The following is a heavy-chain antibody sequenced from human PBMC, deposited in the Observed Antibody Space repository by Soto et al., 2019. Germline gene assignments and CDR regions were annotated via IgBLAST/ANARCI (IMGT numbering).Heavy chain of an antibody. D-gene: IGHD6-19*01. CDR2: VFHTGGT. CDR1: SDSIAGENW. Sequence: QVQLQESGPGLVKPSETLSLTCTVSSDSIAGENWWSWVRQPPGLGLEWIGEVFHTGGTNYNPSLTSRVTMGVDKSKNPFSLKLISATAADTAVYYCARVFSSGSGWMYYFDFWGQGTLVSVSS. J-gene: IGHJ4*02. V-gene: IGHV4-4*02. CDR3: ARVFSSGSGWMYYFDF.